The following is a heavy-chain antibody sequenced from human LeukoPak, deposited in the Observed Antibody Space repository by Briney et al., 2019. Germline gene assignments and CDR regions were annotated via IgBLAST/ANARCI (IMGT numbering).Heavy chain of an antibody. CDR1: GFTFSSYA. CDR2: IRYDGSNK. V-gene: IGHV3-30*02. Sequence: GGSLRLSCAASGFTFSSYAMSWVRQAPGKGLEWVAFIRYDGSNKYYADSVKGRFTISRDNSKNTLYLQMNSLRAEDTAVYYCAKALSVVPAAGEGTPIYWGQGTLVTVSS. CDR3: AKALSVVPAAGEGTPIY. J-gene: IGHJ4*02. D-gene: IGHD2-2*01.